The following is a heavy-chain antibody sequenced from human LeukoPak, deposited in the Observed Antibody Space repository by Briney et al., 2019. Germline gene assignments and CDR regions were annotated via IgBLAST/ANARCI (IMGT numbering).Heavy chain of an antibody. CDR2: INPNGGRT. V-gene: IGHV1-46*01. D-gene: IGHD4-23*01. CDR1: ENTFTNYY. Sequence: ASVKVSCKASENTFTNYYMHWVRQAPGQGLEWLGIINPNGGRTAYAQNFQGRVSMTRDTSTTTVYMELSSLRSDDTAVYYCARDMSTAVTPISYAFDVWAKGQWSPSLQ. J-gene: IGHJ3*01. CDR3: ARDMSTAVTPISYAFDV.